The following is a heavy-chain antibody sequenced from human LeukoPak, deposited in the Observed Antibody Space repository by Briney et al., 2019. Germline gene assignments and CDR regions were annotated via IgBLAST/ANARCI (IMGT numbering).Heavy chain of an antibody. D-gene: IGHD3-10*01. V-gene: IGHV3-53*01. CDR1: GFTVSSNY. CDR2: IYSGGST. J-gene: IGHJ6*02. CDR3: VRYYYGSGSYYNPPYGMDV. Sequence: GGSLRLSCAASGFTVSSNYMSWVRQAPGKALEWVSVIYSGGSTYYADSVKGRFTISRDNSKNTLYLQMNSLRAEDTAVYYCVRYYYGSGSYYNPPYGMDVWGQGTTVTVSS.